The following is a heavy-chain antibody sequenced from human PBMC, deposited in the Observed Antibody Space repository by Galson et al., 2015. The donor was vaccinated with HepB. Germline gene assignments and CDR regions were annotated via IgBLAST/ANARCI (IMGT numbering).Heavy chain of an antibody. CDR3: ARISGSRDCGGDCYSGGSDY. CDR1: GYTFTSYY. V-gene: IGHV1-46*01. Sequence: SVKVSCKASGYTFTSYYMHWVRQAPGQGLEWMGIINPSGGSTSYAQKFQGRVTMTRDTSTSTVYMELSSLRSEDTAVYYCARISGSRDCGGDCYSGGSDYWGQGTLVTVSS. J-gene: IGHJ4*02. CDR2: INPSGGST. D-gene: IGHD2-21*01.